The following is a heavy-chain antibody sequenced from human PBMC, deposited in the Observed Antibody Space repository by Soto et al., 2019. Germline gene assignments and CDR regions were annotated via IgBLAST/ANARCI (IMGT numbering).Heavy chain of an antibody. D-gene: IGHD3-10*01. CDR3: AKHLWFGESVFDP. J-gene: IGHJ5*02. CDR2: RRGSVGNA. V-gene: IGHV3-23*01. Sequence: EVQLLESGGGLVQPGGSLRLSCAGTGFTFSSYGMSWVRQAPGKGLEWVPTRRGSVGNANYADSVKGRFTISRDDSTNTVHLQMNSLRPDDTAVYYCAKHLWFGESVFDPWGQGNLVVVSS. CDR1: GFTFSSYG.